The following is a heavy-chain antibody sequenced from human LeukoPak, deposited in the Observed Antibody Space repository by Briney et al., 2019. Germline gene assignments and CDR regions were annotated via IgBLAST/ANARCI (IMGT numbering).Heavy chain of an antibody. CDR2: ISSSSSYI. CDR1: GFTFSSYS. V-gene: IGHV3-21*01. Sequence: MTGGSLRLSCAASGFTFSSYSMNWVRQAPGKGLEWVSSISSSSSYIYYADSVMGRFTISRDNAKNSLCLQMNSLRAEDTAVYYCARDGQAFDYWGQGILVTVSP. CDR3: ARDGQAFDY. J-gene: IGHJ4*02.